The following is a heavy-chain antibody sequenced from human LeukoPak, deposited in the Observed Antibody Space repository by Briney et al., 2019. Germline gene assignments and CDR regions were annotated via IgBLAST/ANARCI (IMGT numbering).Heavy chain of an antibody. CDR2: ISSSSSYI. Sequence: GGSLRLSCAASGFTFSSYSMNWVRQAPGKGLEWVSSISSSSSYIYYADSVKGRFTISRDNAKNSLYLQMNSLRAEDTAVYYCANELRGYSYGYRGYFDYWGQGTLVTVSS. CDR1: GFTFSSYS. CDR3: ANELRGYSYGYRGYFDY. J-gene: IGHJ4*02. D-gene: IGHD5-18*01. V-gene: IGHV3-21*01.